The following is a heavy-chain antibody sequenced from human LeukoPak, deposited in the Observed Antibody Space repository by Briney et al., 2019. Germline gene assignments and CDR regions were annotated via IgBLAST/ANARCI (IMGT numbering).Heavy chain of an antibody. CDR1: GFTFSSYA. V-gene: IGHV3-21*01. D-gene: IGHD6-6*01. Sequence: GGSLRLSCAASGFTFSSYAMSWVRQAPGKGLEWVSSITSSSSYIYYADSVKGRFTISRDNAKNSLYLQINSLRAEDTAVYYCARGRAARPYYYYYYMDVWGKGTTVTVSS. J-gene: IGHJ6*03. CDR3: ARGRAARPYYYYYYMDV. CDR2: ITSSSSYI.